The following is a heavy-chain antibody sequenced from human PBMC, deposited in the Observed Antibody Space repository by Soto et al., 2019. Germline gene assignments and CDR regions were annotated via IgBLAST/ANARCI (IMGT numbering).Heavy chain of an antibody. CDR3: AKEGSGGWYFFDY. CDR1: GFTFSSYA. Sequence: GGSLRLSCAASGFTFSSYAMSWVRQSPGKGLEWVSTISGSGGSAYYADSMKGRLTISRDNSKNTVYLQMNSLRAEDTAVYYCAKEGSGGWYFFDYWGQGTLVTVSS. J-gene: IGHJ4*02. D-gene: IGHD6-19*01. V-gene: IGHV3-23*01. CDR2: ISGSGGSA.